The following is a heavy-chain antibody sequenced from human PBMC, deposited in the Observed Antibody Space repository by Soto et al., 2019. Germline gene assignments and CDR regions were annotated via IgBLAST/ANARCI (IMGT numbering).Heavy chain of an antibody. J-gene: IGHJ4*02. CDR2: ISGSGGGP. D-gene: IGHD2-2*01. CDR1: GFTFSTYT. Sequence: GGSLRLSCAASGFTFSTYTMSWVRRAPGKGLEWVSAISGSGGGPSYADSVQGRFSISRDNPKKTLYLQMNSLRAEDTAVYYCAKARCSTTNCYVPDYWGQGTLVTVSS. CDR3: AKARCSTTNCYVPDY. V-gene: IGHV3-23*01.